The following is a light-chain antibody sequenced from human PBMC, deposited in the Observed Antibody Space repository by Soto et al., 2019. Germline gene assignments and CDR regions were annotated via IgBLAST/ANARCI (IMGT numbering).Light chain of an antibody. V-gene: IGLV2-8*01. CDR3: SSYTSSSTLTYV. CDR2: EVT. CDR1: SSDVGGYNY. Sequence: QSALTQPPSASGSPGQSVTISCTGSSSDVGGYNYVSWYQQYPGKAPKLMIYEVTKRPSGVPDRFSGSKSGNTASLTISGLQAEDEADYYCSSYTSSSTLTYVFGTGTKVTVL. J-gene: IGLJ1*01.